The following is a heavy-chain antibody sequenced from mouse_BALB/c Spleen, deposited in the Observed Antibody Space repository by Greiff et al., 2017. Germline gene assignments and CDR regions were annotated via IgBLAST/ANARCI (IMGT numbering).Heavy chain of an antibody. CDR2: INPSTGYT. Sequence: QVQLQQSGAELAKPGASVKMSCKASGYTFTSYWMHWVKQRPGQGLEWIGYINPSTGYTEYNQKFKDKATLTADKSSSTAYMQLSSLTSEDSAVYYGARSGYYGSYYFDYWGQGTTLTVSS. CDR1: GYTFTSYW. J-gene: IGHJ2*01. D-gene: IGHD1-2*01. CDR3: ARSGYYGSYYFDY. V-gene: IGHV1-7*01.